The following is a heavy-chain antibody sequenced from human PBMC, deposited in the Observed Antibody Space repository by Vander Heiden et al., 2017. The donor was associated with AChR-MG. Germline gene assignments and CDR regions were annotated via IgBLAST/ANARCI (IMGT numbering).Heavy chain of an antibody. CDR1: GGIFKKYA. D-gene: IGHD6-19*01. V-gene: IGHV1-69*01. CDR3: ERVLAVAGMGGDYVFYGMDV. CDR2: IIPTLSTV. J-gene: IGHJ6*02. Sequence: QVQLVQSEAEVRKPGSSVKISCRASGGIFKKYAIHWVRQAPGQGLEWMGGIIPTLSTVKYAQRFQGRVAITADESTNTAYMDLGSLTFEDTAVYFCERVLAVAGMGGDYVFYGMDVWGQGTTVTVSS.